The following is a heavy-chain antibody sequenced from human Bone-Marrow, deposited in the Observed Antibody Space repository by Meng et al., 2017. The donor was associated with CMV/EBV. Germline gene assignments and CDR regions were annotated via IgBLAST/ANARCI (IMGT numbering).Heavy chain of an antibody. CDR2: IYYSGST. Sequence: VSGGSVSSGSYYWSWIRQPPGKGLEWIGYIYYSGSTNYNPSLKSRVTISVDTSKNQFSLKLSSVTAADTAVYYCASVVGATTLVPRGWGQGTLVPSPQ. CDR1: GGSVSSGSYY. V-gene: IGHV4-61*01. D-gene: IGHD1-26*01. CDR3: ASVVGATTLVPRG. J-gene: IGHJ4*02.